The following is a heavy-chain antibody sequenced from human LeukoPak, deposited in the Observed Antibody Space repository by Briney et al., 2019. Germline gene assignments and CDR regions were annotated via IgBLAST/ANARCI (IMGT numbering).Heavy chain of an antibody. CDR2: IHSGGST. CDR3: AREEGPIDY. V-gene: IGHV3-66*01. CDR1: GFRVSNNY. Sequence: GGSLRLSCAASGFRVSNNYMTWVRQAPGEGLEWVSLIHSGGSTNYADSVKGRFIISRDNSKNTVYLQMNSLRAEDTAVYYCAREEGPIDYWGQGTLVTVSS. J-gene: IGHJ4*02.